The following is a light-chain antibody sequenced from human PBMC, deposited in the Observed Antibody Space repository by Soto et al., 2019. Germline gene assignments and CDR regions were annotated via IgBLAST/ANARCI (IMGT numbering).Light chain of an antibody. V-gene: IGLV2-14*01. J-gene: IGLJ1*01. CDR1: SSDVGGYNY. CDR2: DVS. CDR3: SSYTSSSTLYV. Sequence: QSALTQPASVSGSPGQSITISCTGTSSDVGGYNYVSWYQQRPGKAPKLMIYDVSNRPSGVSNRFSGSKSGNTASLTISGLQAEDEADYYSSSYTSSSTLYVFGTGTKLTVL.